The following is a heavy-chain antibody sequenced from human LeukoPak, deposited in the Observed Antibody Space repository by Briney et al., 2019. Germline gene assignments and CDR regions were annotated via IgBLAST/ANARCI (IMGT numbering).Heavy chain of an antibody. Sequence: ASVKVSCKACGYTFTGYYMHWVRQAPAQGLEWMGRINPNSGGTNYAQKSQGRVTMTRDTSISTAYMELSRLRSDDTAVYYCARAYNSQGTQEYSSSSVFDYWGQGTLVTVSS. J-gene: IGHJ4*02. D-gene: IGHD6-6*01. CDR3: ARAYNSQGTQEYSSSSVFDY. CDR2: INPNSGGT. CDR1: GYTFTGYY. V-gene: IGHV1-2*06.